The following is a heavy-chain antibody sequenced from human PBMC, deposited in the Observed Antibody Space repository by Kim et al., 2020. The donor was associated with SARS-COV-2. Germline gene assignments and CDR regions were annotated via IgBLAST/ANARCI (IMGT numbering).Heavy chain of an antibody. J-gene: IGHJ4*02. CDR3: ANFGYYGSGNYYTPGY. V-gene: IGHV3-30*02. Sequence: SVKGRFTISRDNSKSTLYLQMNGLRAEDSAVYYCANFGYYGSGNYYTPGYWGQGTLVTVSS. D-gene: IGHD3-10*01.